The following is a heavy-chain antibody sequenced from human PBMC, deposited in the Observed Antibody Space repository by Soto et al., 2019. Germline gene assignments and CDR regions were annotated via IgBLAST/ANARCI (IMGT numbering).Heavy chain of an antibody. V-gene: IGHV3-30-3*01. Sequence: GASVKVSCAASGFSFRNYNLHWVRQAPGKGLEWVAVVSHDGVNKHYAESVKGRLSISRDSSRDTLYLQMNSLRPEDTAVYYCVRETQIVMVVVPTPGSPGAFDMWGQGTMVTVSS. CDR1: GFSFRNYN. J-gene: IGHJ3*02. CDR3: VRETQIVMVVVPTPGSPGAFDM. D-gene: IGHD2-15*01. CDR2: VSHDGVNK.